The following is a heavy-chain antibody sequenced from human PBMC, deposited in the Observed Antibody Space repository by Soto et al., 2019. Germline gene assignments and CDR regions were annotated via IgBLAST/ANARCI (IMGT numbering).Heavy chain of an antibody. CDR1: GGSISSSSYY. Sequence: QLQLQESGPGLVKPSETLSLTCTVSGGSISSSSYYWGWIRQPPGKGLEWIGGIYYSGSTYHNPSLKSRVTLSVDTSKSQFSLKRSSVTAADTAVYYCARHWDYDYIWGSYRYLGWFDPWGQGTLVTVSS. V-gene: IGHV4-39*01. J-gene: IGHJ5*02. CDR2: IYYSGST. CDR3: ARHWDYDYIWGSYRYLGWFDP. D-gene: IGHD3-16*02.